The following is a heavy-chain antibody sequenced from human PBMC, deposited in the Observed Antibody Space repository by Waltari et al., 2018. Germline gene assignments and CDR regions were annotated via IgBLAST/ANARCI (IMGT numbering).Heavy chain of an antibody. Sequence: EVQLVESGGGLVKPGGSLRLSCASSGFTFITACMRWVRRAPGKGLEWVGSIKSKTDGGTTDYAAPVKGRFTISRDDSKNTLYLQMNSLKTEDTAVYYCTTDLPNGEEDYWGQGTLVTVS. CDR1: GFTFITAC. D-gene: IGHD2-8*01. J-gene: IGHJ4*02. CDR2: IKSKTDGGTT. CDR3: TTDLPNGEEDY. V-gene: IGHV3-15*01.